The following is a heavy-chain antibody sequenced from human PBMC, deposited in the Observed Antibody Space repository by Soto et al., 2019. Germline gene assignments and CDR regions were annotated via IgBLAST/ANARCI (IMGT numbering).Heavy chain of an antibody. CDR1: GFSLTTSGVG. J-gene: IGHJ4*02. D-gene: IGHD3-3*01. CDR2: IYWDDDK. Sequence: QITLNESGPTQVKPRQTLTLTCTFSGFSLTTSGVGLGWIRQSPGKAPEWLALIYWDDDKRYSPSLRSRLTITKAISKNQVVLTMADLDPADTATYYCAHRVLRTVFGLVTTTAIYFDFWGQGTPVAVSS. CDR3: AHRVLRTVFGLVTTTAIYFDF. V-gene: IGHV2-5*02.